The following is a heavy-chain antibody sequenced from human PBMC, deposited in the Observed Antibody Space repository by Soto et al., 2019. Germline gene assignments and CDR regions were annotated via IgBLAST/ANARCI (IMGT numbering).Heavy chain of an antibody. D-gene: IGHD3-22*01. V-gene: IGHV1-8*01. CDR3: ARDRLRGYDSSGFYS. J-gene: IGHJ4*02. CDR1: GYTFTSYD. CDR2: MNPNSGNT. Sequence: GASVKVSCKASGYTFTSYDINWVRQATGQGLEYLGWMNPNSGNTGYVQKFQGRVTMTRDTSISTVFLELRSLKSDDTAIYYCARDRLRGYDSSGFYSWGQGTMVTVSS.